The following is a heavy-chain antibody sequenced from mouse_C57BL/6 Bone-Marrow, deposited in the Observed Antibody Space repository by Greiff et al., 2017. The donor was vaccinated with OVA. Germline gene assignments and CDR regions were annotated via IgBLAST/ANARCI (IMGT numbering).Heavy chain of an antibody. V-gene: IGHV1-81*01. Sequence: QVQLQQSGAELARPGASVKLSGKASGYTFPSYGISGVNQRTGQGLEWIGEIYPRSGNTYYNEKFKGKATLTADKSSSTAYMELRSLTSEDSAVYFCASGGYDPEGDYWGQGTSVTVSS. J-gene: IGHJ4*01. CDR2: IYPRSGNT. D-gene: IGHD2-3*01. CDR3: ASGGYDPEGDY. CDR1: GYTFPSYG.